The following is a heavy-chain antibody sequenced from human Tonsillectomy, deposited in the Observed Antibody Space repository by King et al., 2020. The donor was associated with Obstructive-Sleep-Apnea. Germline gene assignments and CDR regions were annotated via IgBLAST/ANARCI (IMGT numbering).Heavy chain of an antibody. CDR2: IYYSGNT. CDR1: GGSISSGGYS. Sequence: QLQESGPGLVKPSQTLSLTCAVSGGSISSGGYSWSWIRQPPGKGLEWIGYIYYSGNTYYNPSLKSRVTISVDTSKNQFSLKLSSVTAADTAVYYCARASGYLVWGQGTLVTVSS. V-gene: IGHV4-30-4*07. D-gene: IGHD3-3*01. CDR3: ARASGYLV. J-gene: IGHJ4*02.